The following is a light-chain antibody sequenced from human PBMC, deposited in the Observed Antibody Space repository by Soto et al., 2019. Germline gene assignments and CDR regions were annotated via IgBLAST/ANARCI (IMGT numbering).Light chain of an antibody. Sequence: QAVVTQPPSASGTPGQRVTISCSGSSSNIGSNSVNWYQHLPGAAPKLLIYSNIQRPSGVPDRFSGSKSGTSASLAINGLQSEDEADYYCAAWDDSLNGLWVFGGGTKLTVL. CDR3: AAWDDSLNGLWV. CDR1: SSNIGSNS. V-gene: IGLV1-44*01. J-gene: IGLJ3*02. CDR2: SNI.